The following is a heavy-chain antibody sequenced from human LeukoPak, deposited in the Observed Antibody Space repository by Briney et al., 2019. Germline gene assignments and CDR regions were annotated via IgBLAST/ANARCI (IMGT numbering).Heavy chain of an antibody. CDR3: ARPYDSSGSFGY. J-gene: IGHJ4*02. V-gene: IGHV3-30*04. CDR1: GFTFSSYA. D-gene: IGHD3-22*01. Sequence: GGSLRLSCAASGFTFSSYAMHWVRQAPGKGLEWVAVISSDGNNKHYADSVKGRFTISRDNSKNTLYLQMNSLRAEDTAVYYCARPYDSSGSFGYWGQGTLVTVPS. CDR2: ISSDGNNK.